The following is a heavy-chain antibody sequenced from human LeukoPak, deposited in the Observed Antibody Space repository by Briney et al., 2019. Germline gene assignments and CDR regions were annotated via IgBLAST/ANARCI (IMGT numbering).Heavy chain of an antibody. Sequence: SETLSLTCAVYGGSFSGYYWSWIRQPPGQGLEWIGEINHSGSTNYNPSLKSRVTISVDPSKNQFSLKLSSVTAADTAVYYCARGPRYQLHYYYYYYMDVWGKGTTVTVSS. J-gene: IGHJ6*03. CDR1: GGSFSGYY. D-gene: IGHD2-2*01. CDR3: ARGPRYQLHYYYYYYMDV. CDR2: INHSGST. V-gene: IGHV4-34*01.